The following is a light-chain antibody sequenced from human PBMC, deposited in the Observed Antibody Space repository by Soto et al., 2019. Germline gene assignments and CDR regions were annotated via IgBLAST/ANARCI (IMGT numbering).Light chain of an antibody. CDR3: HQRGDWPT. V-gene: IGKV3-11*01. CDR2: DTS. CDR1: QNVTYY. J-gene: IGKJ4*01. Sequence: EIVVTQSPATLSLSPGDRATLSCRTSQNVTYYLAWYQQKPGQAPRLLIYDTSNRATGIPARFTGSGSGTDFTLTISSLEPEDSAVYYCHQRGDWPTFGGGTKVEIK.